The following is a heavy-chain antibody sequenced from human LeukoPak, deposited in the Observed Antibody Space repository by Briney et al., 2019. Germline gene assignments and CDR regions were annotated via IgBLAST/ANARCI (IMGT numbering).Heavy chain of an antibody. V-gene: IGHV1-46*01. D-gene: IGHD3-22*01. CDR1: GYTFTGYY. J-gene: IGHJ4*02. CDR3: ARVDSSGYMDY. CDR2: INPSGGST. Sequence: GASVKVSCKASGYTFTGYYMHWVRQAPGQGLEWMGIINPSGGSTSYAQKFQGRVTMTRDTSTSTAYMELSSLRSEDTAVYYCARVDSSGYMDYWGQGTLVTVSS.